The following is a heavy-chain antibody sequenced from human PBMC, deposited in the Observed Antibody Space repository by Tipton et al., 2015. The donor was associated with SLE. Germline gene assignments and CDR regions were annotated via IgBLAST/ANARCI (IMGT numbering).Heavy chain of an antibody. Sequence: TLSLTCTVSGGSINRSSFYWAWIRQPPGKGLEWIGYIHSSGSTNYNPSLKSRVTMSVDTSKNQFSLKLNSVTAADTAVYYCARGGPSSKWLDPWGRGTQVTVSS. CDR3: ARGGPSSKWLDP. D-gene: IGHD6-6*01. V-gene: IGHV4-61*05. J-gene: IGHJ5*02. CDR2: IHSSGST. CDR1: GGSINRSSFY.